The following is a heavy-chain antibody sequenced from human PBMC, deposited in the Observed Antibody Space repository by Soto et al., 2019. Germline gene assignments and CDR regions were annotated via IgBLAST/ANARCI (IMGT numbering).Heavy chain of an antibody. D-gene: IGHD6-13*01. CDR2: ISGSGGST. V-gene: IGHV3-23*01. CDR3: AKENGYCSSWFEFDS. CDR1: GCTFISYA. Sequence: EVQLLESGGGLVQPGGSLRISCAASGCTFISYAMSWVRHAPGNGLEWVSAISGSGGSTYYADSAKGRITISRDNSKNTLYLQMHSLRAEDTAVYYCAKENGYCSSWFEFDSWGQGTMVTVSS. J-gene: IGHJ4*02.